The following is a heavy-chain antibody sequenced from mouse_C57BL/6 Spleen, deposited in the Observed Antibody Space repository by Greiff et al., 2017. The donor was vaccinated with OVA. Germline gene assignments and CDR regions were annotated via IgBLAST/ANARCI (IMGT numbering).Heavy chain of an antibody. CDR2: INYDGSST. D-gene: IGHD1-1*01. CDR1: GFTFSDYY. V-gene: IGHV5-16*01. J-gene: IGHJ2*01. CDR3: ARDDYYGLDY. Sequence: EVQLVESEGGLVQPGSSMKLSCTASGFTFSDYYMAWVRQVPEKGLEWVANINYDGSSTYYLDSLKSRFIISRDNAKNILYLQMSSLKSEDTATYYCARDDYYGLDYWGQGTTLTVSS.